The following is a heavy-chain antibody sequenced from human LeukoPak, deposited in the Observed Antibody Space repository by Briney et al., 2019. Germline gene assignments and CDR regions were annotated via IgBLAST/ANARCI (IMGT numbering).Heavy chain of an antibody. Sequence: ASVTVSFTASSYTFTIYGISWVRQAPGQGIEWMGWINPNSGGTNYAQKFQGRVTLTRDTSISTAYMELSRLRSDDTAVYYCASYFSSGLYYFDYWGQGTLVTVSS. D-gene: IGHD6-19*01. CDR1: SYTFTIYG. J-gene: IGHJ4*02. CDR3: ASYFSSGLYYFDY. V-gene: IGHV1-2*02. CDR2: INPNSGGT.